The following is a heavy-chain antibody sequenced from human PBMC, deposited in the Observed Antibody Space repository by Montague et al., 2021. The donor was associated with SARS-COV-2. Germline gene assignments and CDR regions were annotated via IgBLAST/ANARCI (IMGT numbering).Heavy chain of an antibody. CDR3: ARFPTSYYYDSKAAPATPDAFDI. V-gene: IGHV4-39*01. J-gene: IGHJ3*02. CDR1: GGSISSSSYY. Sequence: SETLSLTCTVSGGSISSSSYYWGWIRQPPGKGLEWIGSVYYSGSTYYNPSLKSRVTISVDTSKSQCFLKLSSVTAADTAVYYCARFPTSYYYDSKAAPATPDAFDIWGQGTMVTVSS. D-gene: IGHD3-22*01. CDR2: VYYSGST.